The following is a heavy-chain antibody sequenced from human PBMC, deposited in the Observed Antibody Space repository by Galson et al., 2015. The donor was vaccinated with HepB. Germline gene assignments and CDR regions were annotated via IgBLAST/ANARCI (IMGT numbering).Heavy chain of an antibody. CDR1: GFTFSSYG. J-gene: IGHJ5*02. V-gene: IGHV3-30*18. CDR3: AKGRYYYDSSGPFEFDP. Sequence: SCKASGFTFSSYGMHWVRQAPGKGLEWVAVISYDGSNKYYADSVKGRFTISRDNSKNTLYLQMNSLRAEDTAVYYCAKGRYYYDSSGPFEFDPWGQGTLVTVSS. D-gene: IGHD3-22*01. CDR2: ISYDGSNK.